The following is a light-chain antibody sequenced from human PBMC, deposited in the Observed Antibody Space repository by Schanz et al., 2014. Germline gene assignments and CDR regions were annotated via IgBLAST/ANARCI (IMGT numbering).Light chain of an antibody. CDR2: DVS. J-gene: IGLJ2*01. CDR1: SSDVGPYNY. V-gene: IGLV2-14*03. Sequence: QSALTQPASVSGSLGQSITISCIGTSSDVGPYNYVSWFQQHPGKAPRLMIYDVSSRPSGVSNRFSGSKSGNTASLTISGLQTEDEADYYCSSYTSSSTLIFGGGTKLTVL. CDR3: SSYTSSSTLI.